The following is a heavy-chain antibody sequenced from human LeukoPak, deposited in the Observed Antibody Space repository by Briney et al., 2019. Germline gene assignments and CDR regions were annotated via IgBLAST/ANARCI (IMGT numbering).Heavy chain of an antibody. D-gene: IGHD1-26*01. Sequence: GGSLRLSCAASGLTFDDYGMSWVRQAPGKGLEWVSGINWNGGSTGYADSVKGRFTISRDNAKNSLYLQMNSLRAEDTAVYYCARDSRREWELLRSGIDYWGQGTLVTVSS. V-gene: IGHV3-20*04. J-gene: IGHJ4*02. CDR3: ARDSRREWELLRSGIDY. CDR1: GLTFDDYG. CDR2: INWNGGST.